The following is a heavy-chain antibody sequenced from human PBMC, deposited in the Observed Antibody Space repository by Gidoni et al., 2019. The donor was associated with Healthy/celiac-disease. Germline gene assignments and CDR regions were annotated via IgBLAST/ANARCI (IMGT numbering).Heavy chain of an antibody. V-gene: IGHV3-30-3*01. CDR3: ARAYCGGDCYVYYFDY. J-gene: IGHJ4*02. CDR1: GFTFSSYA. CDR2: ISYDGSNK. Sequence: QVQLVESGGGVVQPGRSLRLPCAASGFTFSSYAMPWVRQAPGKGLEWVAVISYDGSNKYYADSVKGRFTISRDNSKNTLYLQMNSLRAEDTAVYYCARAYCGGDCYVYYFDYWGQGTLVTVSS. D-gene: IGHD2-21*02.